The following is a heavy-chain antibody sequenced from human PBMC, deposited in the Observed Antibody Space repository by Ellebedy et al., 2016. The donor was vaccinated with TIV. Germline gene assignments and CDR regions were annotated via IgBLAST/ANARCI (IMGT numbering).Heavy chain of an antibody. D-gene: IGHD2-2*01. CDR1: GFTFSSYG. J-gene: IGHJ6*02. CDR2: IWYDGSNK. CDR3: ARDIVLVPAAMSGGMDV. Sequence: GESLKISCAASGFTFSSYGMHWVRQAPGKGLEWVAVIWYDGSNKYYADSVKGRFTISRDNSKNTLYLQMNSLRAEDTAVYYCARDIVLVPAAMSGGMDVWGQGTTVTVSS. V-gene: IGHV3-33*01.